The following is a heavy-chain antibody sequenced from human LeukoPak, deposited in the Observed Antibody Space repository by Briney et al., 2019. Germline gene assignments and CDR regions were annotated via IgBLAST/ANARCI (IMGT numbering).Heavy chain of an antibody. Sequence: SETLFLTCTVSGGSISSHYWSWIRRPPGKGLEWFGYIYYSGSTNYNPSLNIRVTISVDTSKNKFSPKLSSVTPAATAVDYCARDLMGYFYYMDVWGKGTTVTVSS. D-gene: IGHD1-26*01. CDR3: ARDLMGYFYYMDV. V-gene: IGHV4-59*11. CDR2: IYYSGST. J-gene: IGHJ6*03. CDR1: GGSISSHY.